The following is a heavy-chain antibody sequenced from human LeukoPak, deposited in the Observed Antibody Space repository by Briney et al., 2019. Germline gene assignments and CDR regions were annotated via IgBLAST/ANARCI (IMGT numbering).Heavy chain of an antibody. Sequence: PGGSLRLSCAASGFTFSSYAMSWVRQAPRKGLEWVSAISGSGGSTYYADSVKGRFTISRDNSKNTLYLQMNSLRAEDTAVYYCAKRAYSSSWYETFDYWGQGTLVTVSS. CDR2: ISGSGGST. CDR1: GFTFSSYA. V-gene: IGHV3-23*01. J-gene: IGHJ4*02. D-gene: IGHD6-13*01. CDR3: AKRAYSSSWYETFDY.